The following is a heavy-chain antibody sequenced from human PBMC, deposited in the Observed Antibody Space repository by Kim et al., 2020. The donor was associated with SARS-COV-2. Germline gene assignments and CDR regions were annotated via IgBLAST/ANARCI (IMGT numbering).Heavy chain of an antibody. D-gene: IGHD6-19*01. CDR2: ISYDGSNK. V-gene: IGHV3-30*04. Sequence: GGSLRLSCAASGFTFSSYAMHWVRQAPGKGLEWVAVISYDGSNKYYADSVKGRFTISRDNSKNTLYLQMNSLRAEDTAVYYCARDGDSGWYGDYYYGMDVWGQGTTVTVSS. J-gene: IGHJ6*02. CDR1: GFTFSSYA. CDR3: ARDGDSGWYGDYYYGMDV.